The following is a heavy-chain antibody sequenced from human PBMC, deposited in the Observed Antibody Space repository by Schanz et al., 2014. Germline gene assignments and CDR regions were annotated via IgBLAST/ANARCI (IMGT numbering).Heavy chain of an antibody. J-gene: IGHJ6*03. Sequence: EVQLLESGGGLVQPGGSLRLSCAASGFTFSSYAMSWVRQAPGKGLEWVSRMIGSGSSVFYADSVKGRFTISRDNAKNSLYLQMNSLRAEDTAVYYCARDHQWLARYYMDVWGKGTTVTVSS. V-gene: IGHV3-23*01. CDR2: MIGSGSSV. D-gene: IGHD6-19*01. CDR3: ARDHQWLARYYMDV. CDR1: GFTFSSYA.